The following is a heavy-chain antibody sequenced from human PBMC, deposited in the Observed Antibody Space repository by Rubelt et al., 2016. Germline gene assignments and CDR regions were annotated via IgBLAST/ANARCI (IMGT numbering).Heavy chain of an antibody. CDR3: ARLDGIVVDAFDI. CDR1: GGSFSGYY. D-gene: IGHD2-21*01. CDR2: INHSGST. V-gene: IGHV4-34*01. J-gene: IGHJ3*02. Sequence: QVQLQQWGAGLLKPSETLSLTCAVYGGSFSGYYWSWIRQPPGKGLEWIGEINHSGSTNYNPSLKSRVTISVDTSKNQFSLKLSSVTAADTAVYYCARLDGIVVDAFDIWGQGTMVTVSS.